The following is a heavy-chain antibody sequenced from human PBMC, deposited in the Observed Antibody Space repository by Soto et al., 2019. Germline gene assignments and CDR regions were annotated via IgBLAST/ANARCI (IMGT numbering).Heavy chain of an antibody. CDR3: AKDGGYAYYDSSGYYFGY. V-gene: IGHV3-23*01. D-gene: IGHD3-22*01. CDR1: GFTFSSYA. CDR2: ISGSGGST. J-gene: IGHJ4*02. Sequence: EVQLLESGGGLVQPGGSLRLSCAASGFTFSSYAMSWVRQAPGKGLEWVSAISGSGGSTYYADSVKGRFTISRDNSKNTLYLQMNSLRAEDTALYYCAKDGGYAYYDSSGYYFGYWGQGTLVTVSS.